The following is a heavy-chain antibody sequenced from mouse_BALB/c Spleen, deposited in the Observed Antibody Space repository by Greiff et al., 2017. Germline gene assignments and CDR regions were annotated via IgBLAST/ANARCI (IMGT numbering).Heavy chain of an antibody. CDR1: GFTFSSYT. CDR2: ISSGGGNT. D-gene: IGHD2-4*01. V-gene: IGHV5-9*03. Sequence: EVMLVESGGGLVKPGGSLKLSCAASGFTFSSYTMSWVRQTPEKRLEWVATISSGGGNTYYPDSVKGRFTISRDNAKNNLYLQMSSLRSEDTALYYCARYESAAMITTLYYYAMDYWGQGTSVTVSS. J-gene: IGHJ4*01. CDR3: ARYESAAMITTLYYYAMDY.